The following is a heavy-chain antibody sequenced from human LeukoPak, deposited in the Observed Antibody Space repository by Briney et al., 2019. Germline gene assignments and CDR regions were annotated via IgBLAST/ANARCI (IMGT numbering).Heavy chain of an antibody. J-gene: IGHJ4*02. CDR2: ISSSSSYI. Sequence: GGSLRLSCTASGFTFSSYSMNWVRQAPGKGLEWVSSISSSSSYIYYADSVKGRFTISRDNAKNSLYLQMNSLRAEDTAVYYCAREVWVGARSYFDYWGQGTLVTVSS. D-gene: IGHD1-26*01. CDR1: GFTFSSYS. V-gene: IGHV3-21*01. CDR3: AREVWVGARSYFDY.